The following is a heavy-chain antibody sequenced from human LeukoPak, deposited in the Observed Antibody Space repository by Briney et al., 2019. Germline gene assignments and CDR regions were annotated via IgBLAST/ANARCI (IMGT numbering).Heavy chain of an antibody. CDR3: ARGYGDYAAFDI. D-gene: IGHD4-17*01. Sequence: PSETLSFTCTVSGGSISSYYWSWIRQPPGKGLEWIGYIYYSGNTNYNPSLKSRVTISVDTSKNQFSLKLRSVTAADTAVYYCARGYGDYAAFDIWGQGTMVTVSS. V-gene: IGHV4-59*01. CDR1: GGSISSYY. J-gene: IGHJ3*02. CDR2: IYYSGNT.